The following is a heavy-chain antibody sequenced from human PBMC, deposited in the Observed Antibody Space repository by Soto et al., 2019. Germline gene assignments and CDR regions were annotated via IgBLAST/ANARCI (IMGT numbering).Heavy chain of an antibody. CDR2: ITPMFGTP. CDR3: ARDGTLYDSSAYYYLY. J-gene: IGHJ4*02. CDR1: GGTFSRYT. D-gene: IGHD3-22*01. V-gene: IGHV1-69*13. Sequence: SVKVSCKASGGTFSRYTITWVRQAPGQGLEWMGGITPMFGTPNYAQKFQGRVTTTADESTSTAYMELSSLRSEDTAMYYCARDGTLYDSSAYYYLYWGQGTLVTVSS.